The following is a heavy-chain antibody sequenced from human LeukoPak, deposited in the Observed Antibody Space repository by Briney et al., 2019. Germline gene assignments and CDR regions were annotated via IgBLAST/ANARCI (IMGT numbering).Heavy chain of an antibody. CDR3: TRGGTAGASGY. V-gene: IGHV3-74*01. D-gene: IGHD2-21*02. CDR2: INTDGSDT. CDR1: GFTFSSYW. J-gene: IGHJ4*02. Sequence: GGSLRLSCAASGFTFSSYWMHWVRQAPGKGLVWVSRINTDGSDTTYADSVKGRFTISRDNAKNTLYLQMNSLRAEDTAVYYCTRGGTAGASGYWGQGTLVTVSS.